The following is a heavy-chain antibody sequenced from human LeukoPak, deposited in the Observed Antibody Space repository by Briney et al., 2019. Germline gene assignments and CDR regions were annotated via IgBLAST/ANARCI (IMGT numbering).Heavy chain of an antibody. CDR3: ARYGDYGDY. Sequence: GGSLRLSCAASGFTFSSYWMSWVRQAPGKGLEWVANIKEGGSEKYYVDSVKGRFIISRDNAKNSVYLQMNSLRAEDTAVYYCARYGDYGDYWGQGTLVTVSS. J-gene: IGHJ4*02. CDR2: IKEGGSEK. CDR1: GFTFSSYW. D-gene: IGHD4-17*01. V-gene: IGHV3-7*01.